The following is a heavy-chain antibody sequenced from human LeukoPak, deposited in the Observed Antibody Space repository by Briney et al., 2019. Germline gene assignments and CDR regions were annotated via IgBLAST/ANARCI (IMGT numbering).Heavy chain of an antibody. D-gene: IGHD2-21*02. CDR3: ARQGVATAIDY. Sequence: KPSETLSLTCTVSGGSISNYYWSWIRQPGGKGLEWIGRISASGNTNYNPSLKSRVTMSVDTSMNLFALKLSSVTAADTAVYYCARQGVATAIDYWGQGTLVTVSS. J-gene: IGHJ4*02. CDR2: ISASGNT. CDR1: GGSISNYY. V-gene: IGHV4-4*07.